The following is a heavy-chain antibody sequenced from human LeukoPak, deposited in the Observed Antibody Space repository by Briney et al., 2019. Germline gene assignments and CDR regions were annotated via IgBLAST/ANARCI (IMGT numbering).Heavy chain of an antibody. J-gene: IGHJ4*02. CDR3: ARGTFCQLDSHFDY. CDR1: GFTFSSYS. V-gene: IGHV3-21*01. CDR2: ISSSSSYI. Sequence: GGSLRLSCAASGFTFSSYSMNWVRQAPGNGLEWVSSISSSSSYIYYADSVKGRFTISRDNAKNSLYLQMNSLRAEDTAVYYCARGTFCQLDSHFDYWGQGTLVTVSS. D-gene: IGHD6-6*01.